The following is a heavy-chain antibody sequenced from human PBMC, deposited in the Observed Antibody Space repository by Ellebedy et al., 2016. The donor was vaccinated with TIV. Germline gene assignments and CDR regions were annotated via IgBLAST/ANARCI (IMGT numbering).Heavy chain of an antibody. J-gene: IGHJ1*01. D-gene: IGHD3-9*01. V-gene: IGHV3-23*01. Sequence: GESLKISCAASGFTFSSYAMSWVRQAPGKGLEWVSAISGSDGSTSYADSVKCRFTISRDNSKNTLYLQMNSLRAEDTAVYYCAKPYDILISPFHHWGQGTLVTVSS. CDR3: AKPYDILISPFHH. CDR1: GFTFSSYA. CDR2: ISGSDGST.